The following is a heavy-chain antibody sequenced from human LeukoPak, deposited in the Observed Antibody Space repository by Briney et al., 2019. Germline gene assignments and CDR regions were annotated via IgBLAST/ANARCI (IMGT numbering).Heavy chain of an antibody. CDR2: IRYDGSNK. CDR3: AKDGKAYCGGDCYSALDY. D-gene: IGHD2-21*02. CDR1: GFTFSSYG. J-gene: IGHJ4*02. V-gene: IGHV3-30*02. Sequence: GGSLRLSCAASGFTFSSYGMHWVRQAPGKGLEWVAFIRYDGSNKYYADSVKGRFTISRDNSKNTLYLQMNSLRAEDTAVYYCAKDGKAYCGGDCYSALDYWGQGTLVTVSS.